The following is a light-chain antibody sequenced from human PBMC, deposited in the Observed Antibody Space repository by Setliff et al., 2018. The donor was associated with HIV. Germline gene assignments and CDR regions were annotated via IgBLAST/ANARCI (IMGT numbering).Light chain of an antibody. V-gene: IGLV3-21*01. CDR2: YDS. Sequence: SYELAQPPSVSVAPGKTARITCGGNNIGSKSVHWYQQKPGQAPVVVIYYDSDRPSGIPERFSGSNSGNTATLTISRVEAGDEADYYCQVWDSGSDHPYVFGTGTKVTVL. J-gene: IGLJ1*01. CDR3: QVWDSGSDHPYV. CDR1: NIGSKS.